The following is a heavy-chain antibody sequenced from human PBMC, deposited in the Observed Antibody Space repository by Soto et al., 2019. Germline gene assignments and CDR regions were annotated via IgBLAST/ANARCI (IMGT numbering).Heavy chain of an antibody. CDR2: LSSGGSHK. J-gene: IGHJ5*02. CDR1: GFTFSAHY. D-gene: IGHD3-16*01. CDR3: ARVRGGGTDL. Sequence: QLVESGGGLVKPGGSLRLSCEASGFTFSAHYLSWFRQAPGKGLEWIAYLSSGGSHKDYADSVRGRFTSSRDNAKNSIYLQMNSLRDEDTAVYFCARVRGGGTDLLGPGTLVTVSS. V-gene: IGHV3-11*04.